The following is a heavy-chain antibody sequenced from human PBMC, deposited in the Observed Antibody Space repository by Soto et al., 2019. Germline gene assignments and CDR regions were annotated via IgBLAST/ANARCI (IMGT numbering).Heavy chain of an antibody. J-gene: IGHJ4*02. V-gene: IGHV3-30*18. CDR1: GFTFSSYG. CDR3: AKGDRIAAAGHFDY. Sequence: QVQLVESGGGVVQPGRSLRLSCAASGFTFSSYGMHWVRQAPGKGLEWVSVISHDGSNKYYADSVKGRFTISRDNSKNTVYVQMNSLRAGDTAVYYCAKGDRIAAAGHFDYWGQGTLVTVSS. CDR2: ISHDGSNK. D-gene: IGHD6-13*01.